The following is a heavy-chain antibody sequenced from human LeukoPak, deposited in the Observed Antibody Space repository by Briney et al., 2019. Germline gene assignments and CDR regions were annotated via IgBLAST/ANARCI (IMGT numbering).Heavy chain of an antibody. V-gene: IGHV3-15*01. J-gene: IGHJ4*02. CDR1: GFTFSNAW. Sequence: GGSLRLSCAASGFTFSNAWMSWVRQAPGKGLEWVGRIKSKTDGGTTDYAAPVKGRFTISRDDSKNTLYLQMNSLKTEDTAVYYCTTDSAGAGDFDYWGQGTLVTVSS. CDR2: IKSKTDGGTT. CDR3: TTDSAGAGDFDY. D-gene: IGHD1-26*01.